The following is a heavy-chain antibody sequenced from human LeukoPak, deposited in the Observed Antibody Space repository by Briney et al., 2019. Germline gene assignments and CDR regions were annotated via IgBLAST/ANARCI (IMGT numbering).Heavy chain of an antibody. CDR2: IIPIFGTA. CDR3: ARDRGCSSTSCYRLSHFDY. J-gene: IGHJ4*02. Sequence: SVKVSCKASGGTFSSYAISWVRQAPGRGLEWMGGIIPIFGTANYAQKFQGRVTITTDESTSTAYMELSSLRSEDTAVYYCARDRGCSSTSCYRLSHFDYWGQGTLVTVSS. CDR1: GGTFSSYA. D-gene: IGHD2-2*01. V-gene: IGHV1-69*05.